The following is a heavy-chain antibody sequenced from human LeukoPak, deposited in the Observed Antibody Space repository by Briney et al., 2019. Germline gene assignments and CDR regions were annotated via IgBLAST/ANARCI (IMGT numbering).Heavy chain of an antibody. J-gene: IGHJ4*02. Sequence: GGSLRLSCAASGFTFSSYGMHWVRQAPGKGLEWVAVTSYDGSNKYYADSVKGRFTISRDNAKNSLYLQMNSLRAEDTAVYYCARESYDSGIVFDYWGQGTLVTVSS. D-gene: IGHD3-10*01. CDR1: GFTFSSYG. CDR3: ARESYDSGIVFDY. V-gene: IGHV3-30*03. CDR2: TSYDGSNK.